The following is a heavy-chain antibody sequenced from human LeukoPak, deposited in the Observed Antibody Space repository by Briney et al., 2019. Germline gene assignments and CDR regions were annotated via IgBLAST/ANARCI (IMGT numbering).Heavy chain of an antibody. Sequence: SETLSLTCTVSGGSISSYYWSWIRQPAGKGLEWIGRIYTSGSTNYNPSPKSRVTISVDKSKNQFSLKLSSVTAADTAVYYCARDPSIAAAGLLDYWGQGTLVTVSS. J-gene: IGHJ4*02. CDR1: GGSISSYY. CDR2: IYTSGST. CDR3: ARDPSIAAAGLLDY. V-gene: IGHV4-4*07. D-gene: IGHD6-13*01.